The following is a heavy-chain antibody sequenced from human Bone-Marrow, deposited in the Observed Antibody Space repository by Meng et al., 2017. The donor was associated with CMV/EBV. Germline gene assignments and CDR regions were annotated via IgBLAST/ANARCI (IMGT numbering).Heavy chain of an antibody. CDR2: IWYDGSNK. CDR3: AKLSGSHDY. D-gene: IGHD1-26*01. CDR1: GFTFSSYG. J-gene: IGHJ4*02. Sequence: GESLKISCAASGFTFSSYGMHWVRQAPGKGLEWVAVIWYDGSNKYYADSVKGRFTISRDNSKNTLYLQMNSLRAEDTAVYYCAKLSGSHDYWGQGTLVTVSS. V-gene: IGHV3-30*02.